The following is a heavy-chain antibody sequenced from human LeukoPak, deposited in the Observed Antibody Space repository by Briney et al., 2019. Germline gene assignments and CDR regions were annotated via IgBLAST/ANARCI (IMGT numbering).Heavy chain of an antibody. Sequence: SVKVSCKASGGTFSSYAISWVRQAPGQGLEWMGGIIPIFGTANYAQKFQGRVTITADESTATVYMELSSLRSDDTAVYYCARALYSSSWYFYYYYYMDVWGKGTTVTISS. J-gene: IGHJ6*03. CDR3: ARALYSSSWYFYYYYYMDV. CDR2: IIPIFGTA. D-gene: IGHD6-13*01. V-gene: IGHV1-69*13. CDR1: GGTFSSYA.